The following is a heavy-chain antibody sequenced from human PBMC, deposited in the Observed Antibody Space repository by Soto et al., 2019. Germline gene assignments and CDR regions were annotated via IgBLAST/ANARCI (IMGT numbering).Heavy chain of an antibody. V-gene: IGHV4-4*02. D-gene: IGHD4-17*01. Sequence: QVQLQESGPGLVKPSGTLSLTCAVSGGSISSSNWWSWVRQPPGKGLERIGELYHSGSTNYNPSLKSRVTXXVXKXXVQFSLKLSSVTAADTAVYYCARVDPYGSGDYGVYWGQGTLVTVSS. CDR3: ARVDPYGSGDYGVY. CDR2: LYHSGST. J-gene: IGHJ4*02. CDR1: GGSISSSNW.